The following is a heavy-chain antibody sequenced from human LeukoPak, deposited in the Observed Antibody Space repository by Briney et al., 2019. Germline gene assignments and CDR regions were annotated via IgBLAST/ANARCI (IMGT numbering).Heavy chain of an antibody. CDR2: ISGSGGST. Sequence: GGSLRLSCAASGFTFSSYAMSWVRQAPGKGLEWVSAISGSGGSTYYADSVKGRFTISRDNSKNTLYLQMNSLRAEDTAVYYCARDPIQYSSSHPLDYWGQGTLVTVSS. J-gene: IGHJ4*02. V-gene: IGHV3-23*01. D-gene: IGHD6-6*01. CDR3: ARDPIQYSSSHPLDY. CDR1: GFTFSSYA.